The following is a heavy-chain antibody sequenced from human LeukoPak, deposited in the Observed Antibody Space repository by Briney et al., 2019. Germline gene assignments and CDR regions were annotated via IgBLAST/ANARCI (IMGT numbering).Heavy chain of an antibody. CDR2: SDPKSGAT. Sequence: ASVQVSCKTSGYTFTSYYIHWLRQAPGQRFEWMGWSDPKSGATKYEHFQGRVTMTRDTAISTAYMELSRLTSDDTAVYYCARGNFYDNKGYSPELRYWGQGTLVTVSS. D-gene: IGHD3-10*01. V-gene: IGHV1-2*02. CDR3: ARGNFYDNKGYSPELRY. J-gene: IGHJ4*02. CDR1: GYTFTSYY.